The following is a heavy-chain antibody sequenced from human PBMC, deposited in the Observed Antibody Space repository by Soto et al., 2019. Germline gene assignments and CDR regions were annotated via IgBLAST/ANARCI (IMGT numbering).Heavy chain of an antibody. CDR1: DGTFSSFA. CDR2: IVPMFAAP. D-gene: IGHD2-21*01. CDR3: ARDRVMRGNAYYYGMDV. J-gene: IGHJ6*02. Sequence: QVLLVQSGAEVKKPGSSVRVSCKTSDGTFSSFAISWVRLAPGQGLEWMGVIVPMFAAPTYAQKFQGRVSITADESTRTAYMELSRLRSDDTAVYYCARDRVMRGNAYYYGMDVWGQGTTVTVSS. V-gene: IGHV1-69*12.